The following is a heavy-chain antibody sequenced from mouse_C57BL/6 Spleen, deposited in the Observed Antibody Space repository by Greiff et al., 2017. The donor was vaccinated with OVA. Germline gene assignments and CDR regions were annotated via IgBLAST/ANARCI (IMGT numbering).Heavy chain of an antibody. Sequence: EVQVVESGPELVKPGASVKISCKASGYSFTGYYMNWVKQSPEKSLEWIGEINPSTGGTTYNQKFKAKATLTVDKSSSTAYMQLKSLTSEDSAVYYCARFFYGGAMDYWGQGTSVTVSS. D-gene: IGHD1-1*02. CDR2: INPSTGGT. CDR3: ARFFYGGAMDY. CDR1: GYSFTGYY. J-gene: IGHJ4*01. V-gene: IGHV1-42*01.